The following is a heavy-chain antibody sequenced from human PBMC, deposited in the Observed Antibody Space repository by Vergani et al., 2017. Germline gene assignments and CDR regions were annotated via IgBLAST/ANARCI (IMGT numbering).Heavy chain of an antibody. CDR3: ARDHDSSGYYYP. Sequence: QVQLVESGGGVVKPGRSLRLSCAASGFTFSSYGMHWVRQAPGKGLEWVAVIWYDGSNKYYADSVKGRFTISRDNSKNTLYLQMNSLRAEDTAVYYCARDHDSSGYYYPWGQGTLVTVSS. J-gene: IGHJ5*02. V-gene: IGHV3-33*01. D-gene: IGHD3-22*01. CDR2: IWYDGSNK. CDR1: GFTFSSYG.